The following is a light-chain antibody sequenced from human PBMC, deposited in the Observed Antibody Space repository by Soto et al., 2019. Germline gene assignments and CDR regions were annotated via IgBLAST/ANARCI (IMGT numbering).Light chain of an antibody. CDR1: QSVSSN. V-gene: IGKV3-15*01. J-gene: IGKJ1*01. Sequence: IVMTQSPATLSVSPGERATLSCRASQSVSSNLPWYQQKPGQAPRLLIYGASTRATGIPARFSGSGSGTEFTLTISILQSEDFAVYYCQQYNNWPPWTFGQGTKVEIK. CDR2: GAS. CDR3: QQYNNWPPWT.